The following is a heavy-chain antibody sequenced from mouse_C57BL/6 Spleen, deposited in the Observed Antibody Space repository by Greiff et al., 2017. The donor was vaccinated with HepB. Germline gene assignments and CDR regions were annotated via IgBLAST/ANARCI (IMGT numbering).Heavy chain of an antibody. V-gene: IGHV1-55*01. J-gene: IGHJ1*03. CDR1: GYTFTSYW. CDR2: IYPGSGST. D-gene: IGHD2-1*01. CDR3: ASGGSIYYGNYGYFDV. Sequence: VQLQQPGAELVKPGASVKMSCKASGYTFTSYWITWVKQRPGQGLEWIGDIYPGSGSTNYNEKFKSKATLTVDTSSSTAYMQLSSLTSEDSAVYYCASGGSIYYGNYGYFDVWGTGTTVTVSS.